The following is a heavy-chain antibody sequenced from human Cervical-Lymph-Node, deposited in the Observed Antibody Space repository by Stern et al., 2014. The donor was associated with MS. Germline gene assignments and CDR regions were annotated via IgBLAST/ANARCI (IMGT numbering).Heavy chain of an antibody. Sequence: VQLVESGTEVKKPGSSVKVSCKASGDTFISYAITWVRQAPGHGLEWMGDIVPIFGTPNYAQKFQGRVTISADRSTSTAYMEVHSLTSEDTAVYYCAGPRLAFWGQGTQVIVSS. CDR1: GDTFISYA. J-gene: IGHJ4*02. CDR3: AGPRLAF. CDR2: IVPIFGTP. V-gene: IGHV1-69*06.